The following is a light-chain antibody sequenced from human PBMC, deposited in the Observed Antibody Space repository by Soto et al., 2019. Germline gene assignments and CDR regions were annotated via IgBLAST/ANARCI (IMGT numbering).Light chain of an antibody. V-gene: IGKV1-5*03. Sequence: DIQMTQSPSTLSASVGDRVTITCRASQSISSWLAWYQQKPGKAPNLLIYKASSLECGVPSRFSGSGSGTEFTLTISSLQPDDFATDYCQQYNSYPLTFGGGTKVEIK. CDR2: KAS. CDR3: QQYNSYPLT. J-gene: IGKJ4*01. CDR1: QSISSW.